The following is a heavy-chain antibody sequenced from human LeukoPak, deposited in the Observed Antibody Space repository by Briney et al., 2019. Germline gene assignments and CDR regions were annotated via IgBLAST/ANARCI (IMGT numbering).Heavy chain of an antibody. CDR2: IYYSGST. CDR1: GGSISSSSYY. CDR3: ARSGLSYCSGGSCNWFDP. Sequence: PSETLSLTCTVSGGSISSSSYYWGWIRQPPGKGLEWIGSIYYSGSTYYNPSLKSRVTISVDTSKNQFSLKLSSVTAADTAVYYCARSGLSYCSGGSCNWFDPWGQGTLVTVSS. V-gene: IGHV4-39*07. J-gene: IGHJ5*02. D-gene: IGHD2-15*01.